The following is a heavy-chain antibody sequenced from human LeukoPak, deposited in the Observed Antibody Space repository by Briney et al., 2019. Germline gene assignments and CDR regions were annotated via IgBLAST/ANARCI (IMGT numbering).Heavy chain of an antibody. CDR3: ARGRVLNDY. V-gene: IGHV3-7*03. CDR1: GFSFSSSW. Sequence: GGSLRLSCVASGFSFSSSWMGWVRQAPGKGLEWVANIKQDGSENYYVDSVKGRLTISRDNAKNSLYLQMNSLRVEDTAVYYCARGRVLNDYWGQGTLVTVSS. D-gene: IGHD3-10*01. J-gene: IGHJ4*02. CDR2: IKQDGSEN.